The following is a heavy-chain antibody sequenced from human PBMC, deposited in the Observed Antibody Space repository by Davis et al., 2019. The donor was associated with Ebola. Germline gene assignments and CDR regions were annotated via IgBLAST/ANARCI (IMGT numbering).Heavy chain of an antibody. Sequence: SLKISCAASGFTFDDYAMHWVRQAPGKGLEWVSGISWNSGSIGYADSVKGRFTISRDNAKNSLYLQMNSLRAEDTAVYYCARVLLWFGEFSGWYFDLWGRGTLVTVSS. D-gene: IGHD3-10*01. CDR2: ISWNSGSI. J-gene: IGHJ2*01. CDR3: ARVLLWFGEFSGWYFDL. V-gene: IGHV3-9*01. CDR1: GFTFDDYA.